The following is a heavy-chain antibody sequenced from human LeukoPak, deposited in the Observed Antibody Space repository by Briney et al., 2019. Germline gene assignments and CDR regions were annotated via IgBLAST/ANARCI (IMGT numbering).Heavy chain of an antibody. CDR2: IYYSGST. J-gene: IGHJ6*03. D-gene: IGHD2-15*01. Sequence: SETLPLTCTVSSGSISSYYWSWIRQPPGKGLEWIGYIYYSGSTNYNPSLKSRLTISIDTSKNQFSLNLSSVTAADTAVYYCTRQRDGYCSGGSCQNLVVVGYYYYYYMDVWGKGTTVTVSS. V-gene: IGHV4-59*01. CDR1: SGSISSYY. CDR3: TRQRDGYCSGGSCQNLVVVGYYYYYYMDV.